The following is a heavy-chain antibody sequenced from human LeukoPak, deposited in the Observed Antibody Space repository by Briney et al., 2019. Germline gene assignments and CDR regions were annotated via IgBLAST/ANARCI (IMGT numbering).Heavy chain of an antibody. V-gene: IGHV3-53*01. Sequence: GGSLRLSCAASGFTVSSNYMSWVRQAPGKGLEWVSVIYSGGNTFYADFVKGRFTISRDNSKNTLYLQMNSLRAEDTAVYYCARDQTGDLSAFDIWGQGTMVTVSS. CDR2: IYSGGNT. D-gene: IGHD7-27*01. CDR3: ARDQTGDLSAFDI. CDR1: GFTVSSNY. J-gene: IGHJ3*02.